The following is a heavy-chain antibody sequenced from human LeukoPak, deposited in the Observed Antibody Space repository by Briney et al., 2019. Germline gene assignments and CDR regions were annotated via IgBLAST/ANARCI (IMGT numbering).Heavy chain of an antibody. Sequence: GGSLRLSCAASGFTFSSYSMNWVRQAPGKGLEWVSSISSSSSYIYYADSVKGRFTISRDNAKNSLYLQMNSLRAEDTAVYYCARVIHGSGSFPYWYYYMDVWGKGTTVTVSS. CDR1: GFTFSSYS. CDR3: ARVIHGSGSFPYWYYYMDV. J-gene: IGHJ6*03. V-gene: IGHV3-21*01. CDR2: ISSSSSYI. D-gene: IGHD3-10*01.